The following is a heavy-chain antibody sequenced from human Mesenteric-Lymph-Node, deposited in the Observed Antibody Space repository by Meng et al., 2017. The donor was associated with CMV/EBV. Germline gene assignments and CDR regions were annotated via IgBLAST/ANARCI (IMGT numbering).Heavy chain of an antibody. CDR2: IWYDGSNK. J-gene: IGHJ6*02. Sequence: GESLKISCAASGFTFSSYGMHWVRQAPGKGLEWVAVIWYDGSNKYYADSVKGRFTISRDNSKNTLYLQMNSLRAEDTAIYYCAKNRGAYYYYAMDVWGQGTTVTVSS. D-gene: IGHD1-26*01. V-gene: IGHV3-33*06. CDR3: AKNRGAYYYYAMDV. CDR1: GFTFSSYG.